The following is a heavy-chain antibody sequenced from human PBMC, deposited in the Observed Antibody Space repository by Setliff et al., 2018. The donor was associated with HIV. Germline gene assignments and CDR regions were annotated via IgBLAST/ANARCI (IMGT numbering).Heavy chain of an antibody. CDR1: GGSISSRSYY. Sequence: SETLSLTCTVSGGSISSRSYYWGWIRQPPGKGPEWIGSIYYSGSTDYDPSLKSRVTISVDTSKNQFSLKLSSVTAADTAVYYCARVGGTTWGVYYYYYYMDVWGKGTTVTVSS. J-gene: IGHJ6*03. CDR2: IYYSGST. CDR3: ARVGGTTWGVYYYYYYMDV. V-gene: IGHV4-39*01. D-gene: IGHD1-7*01.